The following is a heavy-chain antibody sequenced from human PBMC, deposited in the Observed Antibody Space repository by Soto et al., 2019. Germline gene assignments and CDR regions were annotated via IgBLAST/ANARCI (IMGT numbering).Heavy chain of an antibody. CDR1: GFSFTGSGGA. J-gene: IGHJ4*02. V-gene: IGHV2-5*02. CDR2: IYYDDDK. CDR3: AHRREGWLRSRTFFFDY. Sequence: QISLKESGPTLVKPTQTLTLTCTFSGFSFTGSGGAVGWIRQPPGKALEWLALIYYDDDKRYRPSLRRRLTTTXAXSXNXXALTMTDMDPGDTATYYCAHRREGWLRSRTFFFDYWGQGTLVTVTS. D-gene: IGHD5-12*01.